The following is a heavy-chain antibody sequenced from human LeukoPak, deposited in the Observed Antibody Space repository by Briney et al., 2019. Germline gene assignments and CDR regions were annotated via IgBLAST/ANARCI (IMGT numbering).Heavy chain of an antibody. V-gene: IGHV4-59*08. CDR3: ARGGDLECLDY. CDR1: GGSISSYY. Sequence: SETLSLTCTVSGGSISSYYWSWIRQPPGKGLEWIGYIYYSGSTYYNPSLKSRVTISVDTSKNQFSLKLSSVTAADTAVYYCARGGDLECLDYWGQGTLVTVSS. CDR2: IYYSGST. D-gene: IGHD3-3*01. J-gene: IGHJ4*02.